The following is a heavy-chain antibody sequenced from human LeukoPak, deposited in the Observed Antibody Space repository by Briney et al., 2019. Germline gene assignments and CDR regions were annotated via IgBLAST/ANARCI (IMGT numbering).Heavy chain of an antibody. CDR1: GFTFSTYT. J-gene: IGHJ4*02. Sequence: GGSLRLSCAASGFTFSTYTMSWVRQAPGKGLEWVSVISGNGINIYYADSVKGRLTISRDNSKNTLYLQISSLRAEDTALYYCAKHPASGNFDYWGQGTLVIVSS. V-gene: IGHV3-23*01. CDR3: AKHPASGNFDY. CDR2: ISGNGINI.